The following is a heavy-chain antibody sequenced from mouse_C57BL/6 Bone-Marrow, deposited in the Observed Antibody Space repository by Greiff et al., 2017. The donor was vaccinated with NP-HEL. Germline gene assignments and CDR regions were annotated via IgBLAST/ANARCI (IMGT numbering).Heavy chain of an antibody. J-gene: IGHJ3*01. CDR2: IHPNSGST. V-gene: IGHV1-64*01. CDR1: GYTFTSYW. Sequence: VQLKQPGAELVKPGASVKLSCKASGYTFTSYWMHWVKQRPGQGLEWIGMIHPNSGSTNYNEKFKSKATLTVDKSSSTAYMQLSSLTSEDSAVYYCARKRAWFAYWGQGTLVTVSA. CDR3: ARKRAWFAY.